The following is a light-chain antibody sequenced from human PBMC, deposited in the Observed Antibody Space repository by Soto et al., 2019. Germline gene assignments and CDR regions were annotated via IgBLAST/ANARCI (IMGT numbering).Light chain of an antibody. V-gene: IGKV1-6*01. CDR1: QGIRND. Sequence: AIQLTQSPSSLSGSVGDRVTITCRASQGIRNDLGWYQQKPGKAPKLLIYAASSLQSGVPSRFSGSASGTDFTLTISSLQPEDFATYYCLQDYSYPWTFGQGTKVDIK. CDR2: AAS. J-gene: IGKJ1*01. CDR3: LQDYSYPWT.